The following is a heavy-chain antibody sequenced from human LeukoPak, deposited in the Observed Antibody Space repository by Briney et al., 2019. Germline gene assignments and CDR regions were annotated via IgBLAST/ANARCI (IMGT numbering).Heavy chain of an antibody. CDR1: GFTFSIYA. V-gene: IGHV3-23*01. Sequence: PGGSLRLSCAACGFTFSIYAISWVRQAPGKGLGGVAGISNTGGTTYYADSVKGRFTISRDNPKNTLYLQMYSLRAEDTAIYYCAKQGIATVTTSIDYWGQGTPVTVSS. CDR3: AKQGIATVTTSIDY. D-gene: IGHD6-13*01. CDR2: ISNTGGTT. J-gene: IGHJ4*02.